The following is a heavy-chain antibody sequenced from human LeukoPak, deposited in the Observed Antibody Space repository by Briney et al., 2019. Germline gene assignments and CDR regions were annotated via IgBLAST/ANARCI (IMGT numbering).Heavy chain of an antibody. Sequence: PGGSLRLSCAASGFTFSSYAMHWVRQAPGKGLEWVAVISYDGSNKYYADSVKGRFTISRDNSKNTLYLQMNSLRAEDTAVYYCARDSRVSIRTFDYWGQGTLVTVSS. J-gene: IGHJ4*02. CDR2: ISYDGSNK. CDR1: GFTFSSYA. V-gene: IGHV3-30-3*01. D-gene: IGHD3-16*01. CDR3: ARDSRVSIRTFDY.